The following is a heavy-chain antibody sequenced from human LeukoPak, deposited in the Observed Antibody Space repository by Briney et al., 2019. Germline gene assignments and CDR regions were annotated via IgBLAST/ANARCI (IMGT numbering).Heavy chain of an antibody. Sequence: QPGGSLRLSCEGSGFTFSRYAMSWVRRAPGKGLEWVSAISAGSSSTYYADSVKGRFAVSRDNSQNTLYLQMNSLRAEDTAVYYCARAQYGSGWYSPHHWGQGTLVTVSS. CDR1: GFTFSRYA. D-gene: IGHD6-19*01. V-gene: IGHV3-23*01. J-gene: IGHJ5*02. CDR3: ARAQYGSGWYSPHH. CDR2: ISAGSSST.